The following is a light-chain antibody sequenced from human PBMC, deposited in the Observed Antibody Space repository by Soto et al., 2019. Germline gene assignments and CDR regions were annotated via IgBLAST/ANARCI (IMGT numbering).Light chain of an antibody. Sequence: DIQMTQSPSSLSASVGDRVTITCRASQSISSYLNWYQQKPGKAPKLLIYAASSLQSGVPSRFSGSGSGTDFTLTISSLQPEDFATYYCQRSYSRAFGQGTKLEIK. CDR2: AAS. CDR3: QRSYSRA. V-gene: IGKV1-39*01. J-gene: IGKJ2*01. CDR1: QSISSY.